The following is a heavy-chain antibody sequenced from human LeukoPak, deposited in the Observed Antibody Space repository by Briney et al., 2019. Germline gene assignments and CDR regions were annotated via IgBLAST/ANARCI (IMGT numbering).Heavy chain of an antibody. D-gene: IGHD1-20*01. V-gene: IGHV3-30*02. CDR2: IRYDGSNK. CDR3: AKDHLTGPTTGLFGRRGAFDI. Sequence: GGSLRLSCAAYGFTFSSYGMHWVRQAPGKGLEWVAFIRYDGSNKYYADSVKGRFTISRDNSKNTLYLQMNSLRAEDTAVYYCAKDHLTGPTTGLFGRRGAFDIWGQGTMVTVSS. CDR1: GFTFSSYG. J-gene: IGHJ3*02.